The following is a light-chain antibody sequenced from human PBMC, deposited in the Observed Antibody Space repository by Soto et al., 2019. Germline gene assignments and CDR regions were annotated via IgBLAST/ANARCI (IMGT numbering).Light chain of an antibody. CDR1: QSISTSY. CDR3: QNYGRSLPNRT. J-gene: IGKJ1*01. Sequence: EIVLTQSPGTLSLSPGERATLSCRASQSISTSYLAWYQQKPGQAPRLLIYGASSRATGIPDRFSGSGSGTDFTLTISRLEPEDFAVYYCQNYGRSLPNRTFGQGTKVEIK. V-gene: IGKV3-20*01. CDR2: GAS.